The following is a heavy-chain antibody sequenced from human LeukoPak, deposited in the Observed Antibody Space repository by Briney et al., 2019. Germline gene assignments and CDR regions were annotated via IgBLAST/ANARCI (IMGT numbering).Heavy chain of an antibody. CDR2: ISTTGGTT. D-gene: IGHD3-22*01. CDR1: GFTFDDYG. J-gene: IGHJ4*02. CDR3: AKDRVWDYYDSSTLKRYFDY. Sequence: GGSLRLSCAASGFTFDDYGMSWVRQAPGRGLEWVSAISTTGGTTYYADSVRGRFTISRDNSRNTLYLQMNSLRAEDTAVYYCAKDRVWDYYDSSTLKRYFDYWGQGTLVTVSS. V-gene: IGHV3-23*01.